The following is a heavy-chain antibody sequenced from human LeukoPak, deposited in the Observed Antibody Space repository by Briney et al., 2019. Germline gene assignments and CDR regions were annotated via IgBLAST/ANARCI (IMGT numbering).Heavy chain of an antibody. CDR2: INPNSGAT. D-gene: IGHD3-10*01. CDR1: GYTFTGYY. V-gene: IGHV1-2*02. J-gene: IGHJ4*02. CDR3: ARVDQARGYFFDY. Sequence: ASVKVSCKASGYTFTGYYIHWVRQAPGQGLEWMGWINPNSGATNYAQKFQGRVTMTRDTSISSAYLELSRLRSDDTAVYYCARVDQARGYFFDYWGQGTLITVSS.